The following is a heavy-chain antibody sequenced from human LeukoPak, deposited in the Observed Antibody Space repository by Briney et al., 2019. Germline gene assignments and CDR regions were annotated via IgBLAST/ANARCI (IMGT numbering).Heavy chain of an antibody. CDR2: INHSGST. Sequence: SETLSLTCAVYGGSFSSYYWSWVRQPPGKGLEWMGEINHSGSTNYNPSLTSRGTLSVDTSKNQFSLKLSSVTAADTAVYYCARGLRRYYGSGSYSNYYYGMDVWGNGTTVTVSS. V-gene: IGHV4-34*01. J-gene: IGHJ6*04. D-gene: IGHD3-10*01. CDR1: GGSFSSYY. CDR3: ARGLRRYYGSGSYSNYYYGMDV.